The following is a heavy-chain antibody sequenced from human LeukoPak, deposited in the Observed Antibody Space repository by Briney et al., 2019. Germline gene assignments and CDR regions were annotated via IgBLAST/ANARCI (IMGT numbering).Heavy chain of an antibody. D-gene: IGHD3-22*01. V-gene: IGHV3-15*01. CDR3: TTDCYDSVGYSSYY. CDR2: IKSETYGGTT. Sequence: GGSLRLSCAASGFTFSKAWMSWVRQAPGRGLEWVGRIKSETYGGTTDYAAPVSGRFTISRDDSKNTLYLQMNGLKAEDTAVYYCTTDCYDSVGYSSYYWGQGTLVTVSS. J-gene: IGHJ4*02. CDR1: GFTFSKAW.